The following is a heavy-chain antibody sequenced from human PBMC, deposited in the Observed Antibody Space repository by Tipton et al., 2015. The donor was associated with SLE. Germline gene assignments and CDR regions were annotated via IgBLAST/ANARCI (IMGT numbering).Heavy chain of an antibody. V-gene: IGHV5-10-1*01. CDR2: IDPSDSYT. Sequence: SLRLSCAASGFTFSSYWMSWVRQMPGKGLEWMGRIDPSDSYTNYSPSFQGHVTISADKSISTAYLQWSSLKASDTAMYYCARPSGWYNDAFDIWGQGTMVTVSS. J-gene: IGHJ3*02. CDR3: ARPSGWYNDAFDI. D-gene: IGHD6-19*01. CDR1: GFTFSSYW.